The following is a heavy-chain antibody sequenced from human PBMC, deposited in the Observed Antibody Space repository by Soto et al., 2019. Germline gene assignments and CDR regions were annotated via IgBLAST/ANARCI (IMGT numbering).Heavy chain of an antibody. Sequence: GGSLRLSCAASGFTFSSYGMHWVRQAPGKGLEWVAVISYDGSNKYYADSVKGRFTISRDNSKNTLYLQMNSLRAEDTAVYYCAKDESYDEYYYYYYGMDVWGQGTTVTVSS. V-gene: IGHV3-30*18. CDR3: AKDESYDEYYYYYYGMDV. CDR2: ISYDGSNK. D-gene: IGHD5-18*01. J-gene: IGHJ6*02. CDR1: GFTFSSYG.